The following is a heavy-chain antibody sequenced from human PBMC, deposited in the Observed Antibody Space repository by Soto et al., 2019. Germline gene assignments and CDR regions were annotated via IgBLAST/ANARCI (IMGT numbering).Heavy chain of an antibody. J-gene: IGHJ6*03. CDR2: ISGSGGNT. V-gene: IGHV3-23*01. D-gene: IGHD3-16*01. CDR1: GFTFSSYA. Sequence: EVQLLESGGGLVQPGGALRLSCADSGFTFSSYAMTWVRQAPGKGLEWVSGISGSGGNTHFADSVKGRFSISRANSENTLYLQMNSLRVEDTAVYYCAKGHTLGGRRGFLLDYYYMDVWGKGTTVTVSS. CDR3: AKGHTLGGRRGFLLDYYYMDV.